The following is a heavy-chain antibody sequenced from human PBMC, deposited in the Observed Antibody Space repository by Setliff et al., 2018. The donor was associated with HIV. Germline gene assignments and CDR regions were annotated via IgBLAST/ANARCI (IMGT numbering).Heavy chain of an antibody. Sequence: SVKVSCKASGGTFSNYAISWVRQAPGQGLEWMGGIIPIFGATKYAQKFQDRVTITADESTYTADMELSSLRSDDTAVYYCARDDHYYDSGSFYSDWYFDLWGRGTLVTVSS. CDR3: ARDDHYYDSGSFYSDWYFDL. CDR1: GGTFSNYA. J-gene: IGHJ2*01. V-gene: IGHV1-69*13. D-gene: IGHD3-10*01. CDR2: IIPIFGAT.